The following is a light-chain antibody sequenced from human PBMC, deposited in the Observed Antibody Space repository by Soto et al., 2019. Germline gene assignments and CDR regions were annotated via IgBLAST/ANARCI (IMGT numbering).Light chain of an antibody. J-gene: IGKJ1*01. CDR3: LQHNLFPRT. CDR1: QAIRND. CDR2: GSS. V-gene: IGKV1-17*01. Sequence: DIQMTQSPSSLSASVGDRVTITCRASQAIRNDLAWYQQKPGRAPKRLIYGSSRLQSGVPSRFSGSGSGTEFTLTISSLQPEDFGTYYCLQHNLFPRTFGQGTKVEIK.